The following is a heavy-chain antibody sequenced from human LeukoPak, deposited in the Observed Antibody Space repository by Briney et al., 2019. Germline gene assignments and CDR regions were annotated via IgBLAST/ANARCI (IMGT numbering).Heavy chain of an antibody. V-gene: IGHV3-23*01. CDR1: GFTFSSYA. CDR2: ISGSGGST. D-gene: IGHD1-26*01. Sequence: GGSLRLSCAASGFTFSSYAMSWVRQAPGKGLEWVSAISGSGGSTYYADSVKGRFTISRDSSKNTLYLQVTSLRAEDTAVYYCAKDSPSSGTYYFFDYWGQGTLVTVSS. CDR3: AKDSPSSGTYYFFDY. J-gene: IGHJ4*02.